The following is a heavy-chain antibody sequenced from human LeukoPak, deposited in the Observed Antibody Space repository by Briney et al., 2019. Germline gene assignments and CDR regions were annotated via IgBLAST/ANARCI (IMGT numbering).Heavy chain of an antibody. D-gene: IGHD2-15*01. CDR1: GGTFSSYA. CDR3: ATLCSGGFCYIDY. V-gene: IGHV1-69*04. Sequence: SVKVSCKASGGTFSSYAISWVRQAPGQGLEWMGRFVPSVDVANYSPKFRGRVTITADKSTTTVFMELSSLRSEDTAVYYCATLCSGGFCYIDYWGQGILVTVSS. CDR2: FVPSVDVA. J-gene: IGHJ4*02.